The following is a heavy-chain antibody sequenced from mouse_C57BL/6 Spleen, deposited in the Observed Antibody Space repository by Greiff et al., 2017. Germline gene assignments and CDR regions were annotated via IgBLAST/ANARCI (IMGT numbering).Heavy chain of an antibody. Sequence: QVQLQQPGAELVRPGSSVKLSCKASGYTFTSYWMDWVKQRPGQGLEWIGNLYPSDSETHYNQKFKDKATLTVDKSSSTAYMQLSSLTSEDSAVYYCARSGYYGSSLDYWGQGTTLTVSS. CDR2: LYPSDSET. CDR1: GYTFTSYW. D-gene: IGHD1-1*01. V-gene: IGHV1-61*01. CDR3: ARSGYYGSSLDY. J-gene: IGHJ2*01.